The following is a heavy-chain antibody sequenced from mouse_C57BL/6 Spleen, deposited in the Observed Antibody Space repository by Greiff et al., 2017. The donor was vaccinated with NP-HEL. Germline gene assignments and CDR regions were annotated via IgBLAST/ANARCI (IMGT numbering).Heavy chain of an antibody. J-gene: IGHJ3*01. CDR3: TLRRGFAY. CDR2: IDPETGGT. CDR1: GYTFTDYE. Sequence: VQLQQSGAELVRPGASVTLSCKASGYTFTDYEMHWVKQAPVHGLEWIGAIDPETGGTAYNQKFKGKAILTADKSSSTAYMELRSLTSEDSAVYDGTLRRGFAYWGQGTLVTVSA. V-gene: IGHV1-15*01. D-gene: IGHD1-1*01.